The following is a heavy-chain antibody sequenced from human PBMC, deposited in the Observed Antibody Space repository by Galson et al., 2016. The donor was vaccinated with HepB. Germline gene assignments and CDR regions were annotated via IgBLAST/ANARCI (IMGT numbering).Heavy chain of an antibody. CDR3: AVERLQFFDY. D-gene: IGHD5-24*01. CDR2: ITRDGGYT. J-gene: IGHJ4*02. CDR1: GFSFHEWT. Sequence: SLRLSCAVSGFSFHEWTLHWVRQVPGRGLEWVSLITRDGGYTVYADSVKGRFTISRDSSEYSLFLQMNSLRVEDTAFYYCAVERLQFFDYRVRGTLVTVSS. V-gene: IGHV3-43*01.